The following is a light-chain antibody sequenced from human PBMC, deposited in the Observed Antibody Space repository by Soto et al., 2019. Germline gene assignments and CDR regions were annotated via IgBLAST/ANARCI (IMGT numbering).Light chain of an antibody. CDR3: QQYYTTPWT. V-gene: IGKV4-1*01. CDR1: QSVLTSSNHKNY. J-gene: IGKJ1*01. Sequence: DIVMTQSPDSLAVSLGERATINCKPSQSVLTSSNHKNYLAWYQQKPGQPPKLLIYWASTRESGVPDRFSGSGSGTDFTLTISSLQAEDVAVYYCQQYYTTPWTFGRGTKVEIK. CDR2: WAS.